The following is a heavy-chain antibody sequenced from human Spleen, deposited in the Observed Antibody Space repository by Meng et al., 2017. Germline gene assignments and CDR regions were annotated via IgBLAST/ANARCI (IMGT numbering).Heavy chain of an antibody. CDR3: ARGPTTMAHDFDY. V-gene: IGHV4-34*01. J-gene: IGHJ4*02. CDR1: GGSFSGYY. D-gene: IGHD4-11*01. CDR2: INHSGST. Sequence: QLQLQQGGAGLLKPSETLSLTCAVYGGSFSGYYWSWIRQPPGKGLEWIGEINHSGSTNYNPSLESRATISVDTSQNNLSLKLSSVTAADSAVYYCARGPTTMAHDFDYWGQGTLVTVSS.